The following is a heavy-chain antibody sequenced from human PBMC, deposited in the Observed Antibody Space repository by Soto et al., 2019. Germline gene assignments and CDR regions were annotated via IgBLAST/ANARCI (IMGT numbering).Heavy chain of an antibody. Sequence: QVQLQESGPGLVKPSETLSLSCTVSGGSVRSDRYYWTWIRQPPGKGLEWIGYIFCLGDSWESTDYSPSLKGRVTIALDTPKNPFSLQLSSLTAADTAVYYCARDRGAHSHGSGMDVWGQGTAVTVSS. V-gene: IGHV4-61*01. D-gene: IGHD3-10*01. CDR1: GGSVRSDRYY. CDR2: IFCLGDSWEST. J-gene: IGHJ6*02. CDR3: ARDRGAHSHGSGMDV.